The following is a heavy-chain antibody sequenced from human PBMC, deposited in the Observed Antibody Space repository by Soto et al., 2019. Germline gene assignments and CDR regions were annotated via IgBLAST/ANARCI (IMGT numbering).Heavy chain of an antibody. Sequence: GGSLRLACAASGLSFRSYAMSWVRQAPGNGLEWVSAISGSGGITYYADSVKGRFTIYRDNSKNTLYLQMNSRIAEDTPVYFWERPAGGPYAPWRPGILVPVSS. CDR3: ERPAGGPYAP. CDR2: ISGSGGIT. V-gene: IGHV3-23*01. CDR1: GLSFRSYA. D-gene: IGHD2-15*01. J-gene: IGHJ5*02.